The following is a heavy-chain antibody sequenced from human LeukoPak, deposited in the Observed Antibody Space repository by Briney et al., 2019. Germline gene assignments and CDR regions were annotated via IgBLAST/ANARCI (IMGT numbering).Heavy chain of an antibody. Sequence: LSLTCAVYGGSFSGYYWSWIRQPPGKGLEWVSHINSDTNITPYTASVSGRFTISRDNAKNSLYLHVNSLRDEDTAVYYCVRDHDWSFDLWGQGALVTVSS. CDR1: GGSFSGYY. D-gene: IGHD1-1*01. CDR2: INSDTNIT. CDR3: VRDHDWSFDL. J-gene: IGHJ4*02. V-gene: IGHV3-11*06.